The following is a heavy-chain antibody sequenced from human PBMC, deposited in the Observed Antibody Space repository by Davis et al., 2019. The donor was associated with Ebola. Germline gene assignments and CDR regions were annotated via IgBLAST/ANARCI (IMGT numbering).Heavy chain of an antibody. CDR1: GFTFSSYW. D-gene: IGHD4-17*01. J-gene: IGHJ4*02. Sequence: GGSLRLSCAVSGFTFSSYWMSWVRQAPGKGLEWVANIKQDGSEIHYVDSVKGRFTISSDNTKNSLYLQMNSLGDEGTALYYCSRGGAVKFDYWGQGTLVTVSS. CDR2: IKQDGSEI. V-gene: IGHV3-7*01. CDR3: SRGGAVKFDY.